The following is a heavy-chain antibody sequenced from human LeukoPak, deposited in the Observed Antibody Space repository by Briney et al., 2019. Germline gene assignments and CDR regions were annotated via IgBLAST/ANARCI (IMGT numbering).Heavy chain of an antibody. Sequence: GGSLRLSCAASGFTFSSHAMSWVRQAPGKGLEWVSAISGSGGSTYYADSVKGRFTISRDNSKNTLYLQMNSLRAEDTAVYYCAKLEGDIVVVVAARGYYFDYWGQGTLVTVSS. CDR1: GFTFSSHA. J-gene: IGHJ4*02. V-gene: IGHV3-23*01. CDR3: AKLEGDIVVVVAARGYYFDY. D-gene: IGHD2-15*01. CDR2: ISGSGGST.